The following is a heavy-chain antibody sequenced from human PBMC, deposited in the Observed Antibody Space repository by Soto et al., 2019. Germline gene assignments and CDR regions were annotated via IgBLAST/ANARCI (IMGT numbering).Heavy chain of an antibody. CDR2: IKSKTDGGTT. CDR3: TTALVLEWLLSSDGMDV. D-gene: IGHD3-3*01. Sequence: GGSLRLSCAASGFTFSNAWMNWVRQAPGKGLEWVGRIKSKTDGGTTDYAAPVKGRFTISRDDSKNTLYLQMNSLKTEDTAVYYCTTALVLEWLLSSDGMDVWGQGTTVTVSS. J-gene: IGHJ6*02. CDR1: GFTFSNAW. V-gene: IGHV3-15*07.